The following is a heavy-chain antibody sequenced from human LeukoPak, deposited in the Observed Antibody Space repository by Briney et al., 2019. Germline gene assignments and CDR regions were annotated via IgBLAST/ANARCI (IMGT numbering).Heavy chain of an antibody. D-gene: IGHD3-3*02. CDR2: IKRDGSEK. Sequence: GGSLRLSCAASKFMFSTYCMGWVRQTPGKGLEWVANIKRDGSEKYSVDSVKGRFPISRDNAKNPLYLQMNSLRAEDTAVYYCARVILSIPQQGADEPFFFDFWGQGTLVTVSS. CDR3: ARVILSIPQQGADEPFFFDF. J-gene: IGHJ4*02. V-gene: IGHV3-7*03. CDR1: KFMFSTYC.